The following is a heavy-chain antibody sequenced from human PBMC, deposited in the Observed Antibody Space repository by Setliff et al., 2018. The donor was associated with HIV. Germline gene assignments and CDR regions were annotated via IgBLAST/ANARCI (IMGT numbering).Heavy chain of an antibody. CDR1: GGSLSSHS. CDR3: ASIDTAQYYFDY. CDR2: ISYSGNT. Sequence: SETLSLTCIVSGGSLSSHSWSLIRQPPGKGLEWIGHISYSGNTNYNSSLKRRVTISMDTSKNQFSLKLTSVTAADTAVYFCASIDTAQYYFDYWGQGTLGTVS. V-gene: IGHV4-59*11. D-gene: IGHD5-18*01. J-gene: IGHJ4*02.